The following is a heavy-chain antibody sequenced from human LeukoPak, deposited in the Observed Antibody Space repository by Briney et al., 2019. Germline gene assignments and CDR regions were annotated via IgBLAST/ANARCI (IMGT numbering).Heavy chain of an antibody. D-gene: IGHD3-22*01. CDR1: GFTVSSNC. Sequence: GGSLRLSCAASGFTVSSNCMSWVRQALGKGLEWVSVIYYSGSTYYADSGKGRFTISRDNSKNTLYLQMNSLRAEDTAVYYCARGLYYYDSSGYYYYWGQGTLVTVSS. CDR2: IYYSGST. CDR3: ARGLYYYDSSGYYYY. V-gene: IGHV3-53*01. J-gene: IGHJ4*02.